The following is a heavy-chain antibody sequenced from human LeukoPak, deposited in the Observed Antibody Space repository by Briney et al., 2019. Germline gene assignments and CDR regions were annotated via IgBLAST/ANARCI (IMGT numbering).Heavy chain of an antibody. CDR2: IIPILGIA. V-gene: IGHV1-69*04. D-gene: IGHD1-1*01. CDR3: ARDLERGRNWFDP. CDR1: GGTFSSYT. J-gene: IGHJ5*02. Sequence: SVKVSCKASGGTFSSYTISWVRQAPGQGLEWMGRIIPILGIANYAQKFQGRVTITADKSTSTAYMELSSLRAEDTAVYYCARDLERGRNWFDPWGQGTLVTVSS.